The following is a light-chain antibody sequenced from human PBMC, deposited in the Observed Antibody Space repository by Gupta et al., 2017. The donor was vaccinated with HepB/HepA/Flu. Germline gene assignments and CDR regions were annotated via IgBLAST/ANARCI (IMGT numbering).Light chain of an antibody. CDR2: QNS. V-gene: IGLV3-1*01. CDR1: KLGDKH. J-gene: IGLJ2*01. CDR3: QAWDSSAAR. Sequence: SYELTQPPSVSVSPGQTASITCSGDKLGDKHGSWCQQKPGQSPVLVIYQNSKRPSGIPERFSGSNSGNTGTLTISGTQAMDEADYYCQAWDSSAARFGGGTKVTVL.